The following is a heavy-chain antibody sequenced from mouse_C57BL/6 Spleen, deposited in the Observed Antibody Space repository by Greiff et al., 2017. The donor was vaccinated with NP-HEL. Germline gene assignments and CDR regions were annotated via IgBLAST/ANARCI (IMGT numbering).Heavy chain of an antibody. Sequence: VQLQQSGPELVKPGASVKISCKASGYTFTDYYMNWVKQSHGKSLEWIGDINPNNGGTSYNQKFKGKATLTVDKSSSTAYMELRSLTSEDSAVYYCARSSRYYGSSYKDDYFDYWGQGTTLTVSS. J-gene: IGHJ2*01. CDR2: INPNNGGT. D-gene: IGHD1-1*01. CDR3: ARSSRYYGSSYKDDYFDY. CDR1: GYTFTDYY. V-gene: IGHV1-26*01.